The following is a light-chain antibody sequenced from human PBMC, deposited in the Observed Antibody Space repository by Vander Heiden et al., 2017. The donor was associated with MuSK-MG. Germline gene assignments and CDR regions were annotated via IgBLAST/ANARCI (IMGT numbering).Light chain of an antibody. V-gene: IGKV3-20*01. Sequence: IVFPQPPRTLSWSPGESAALPCKASQSVSSSYLTGYQQKPGQAPRLLIYGASSMATGIPDRFSGSGSGADLTLTISSLEPEDYAVYYCQQYGSSPPITFGEGTRLEIK. CDR1: QSVSSSY. CDR2: GAS. CDR3: QQYGSSPPIT. J-gene: IGKJ5*01.